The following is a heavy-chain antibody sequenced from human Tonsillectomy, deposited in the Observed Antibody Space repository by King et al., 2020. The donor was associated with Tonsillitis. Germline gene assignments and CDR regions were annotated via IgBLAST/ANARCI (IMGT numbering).Heavy chain of an antibody. J-gene: IGHJ4*02. CDR2: IHWNDDK. CDR3: VHRISLSYYFAH. V-gene: IGHV2-5*01. D-gene: IGHD3-16*01. CDR1: GFSLSSGGVG. Sequence: TLKESGPTLVKPTQTLTLTRTFSGFSLSSGGVGVGWVRQPPGKALEWLAVIHWNDDKRYSPSLRSRLTITKDTSKNQVVLTMTNMDPMDTATYYCVHRISLSYYFAHWGQGTLVTVSS.